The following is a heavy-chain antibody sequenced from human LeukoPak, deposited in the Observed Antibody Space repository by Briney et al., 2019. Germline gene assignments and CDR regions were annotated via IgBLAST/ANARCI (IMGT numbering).Heavy chain of an antibody. V-gene: IGHV2-70*11. CDR2: IDWDDDK. J-gene: IGHJ4*02. CDR1: GFSLSTRGMC. Sequence: ESGPALVKPTQTLTLTCTFSGFSLSTRGMCVSWIRQAPGKALGWLARIDWDDDKYYSTSLKTRLTISKDTSKNQVVLTMTNMDPVDTATYHCVRLLTTMGLYYFDYWGPGTLVTVSS. D-gene: IGHD5-18*01. CDR3: VRLLTTMGLYYFDY.